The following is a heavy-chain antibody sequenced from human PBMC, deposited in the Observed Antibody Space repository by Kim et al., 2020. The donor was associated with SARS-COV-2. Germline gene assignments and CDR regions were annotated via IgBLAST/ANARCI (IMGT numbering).Heavy chain of an antibody. CDR3: ARTNKGPIRITMVRGVINNPYFDY. D-gene: IGHD3-10*01. J-gene: IGHJ4*02. V-gene: IGHV4-31*03. CDR1: GGSISSGGYY. CDR2: IYYSGST. Sequence: SETLSLTCTVSGGSISSGGYYWSWIRQHPGKGLEWIGYIYYSGSTYYNPSLKSRVTISVDTSKNQFSLKLSSVTAADTAVYYCARTNKGPIRITMVRGVINNPYFDYWGQGTLVTVSS.